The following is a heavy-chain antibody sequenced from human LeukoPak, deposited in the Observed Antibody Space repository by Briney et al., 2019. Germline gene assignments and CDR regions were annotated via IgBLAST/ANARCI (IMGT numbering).Heavy chain of an antibody. CDR3: AKDRAAANYFDY. Sequence: GGSLRLSCAASGFTFSSYGMHWVRQAPGKGLERVAVISYDGSNKYYADSVKGRFTISRDNSKNTLYLQMNSLRAEDTAVYYCAKDRAAANYFDYWGQGTLVTVSS. V-gene: IGHV3-30*18. D-gene: IGHD6-13*01. CDR2: ISYDGSNK. CDR1: GFTFSSYG. J-gene: IGHJ4*02.